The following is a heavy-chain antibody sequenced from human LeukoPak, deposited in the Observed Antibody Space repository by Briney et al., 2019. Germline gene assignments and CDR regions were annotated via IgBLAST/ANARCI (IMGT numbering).Heavy chain of an antibody. CDR3: AKAPLGRCTGVICYYFDY. J-gene: IGHJ4*02. CDR2: IGWNSVRV. CDR1: GFTFDDYA. V-gene: IGHV3-9*01. D-gene: IGHD2-15*01. Sequence: GRSLRLSCVASGFTFDDYAMHWVRLPPGKGLEWVARIGWNSVRVDYADSVKGRFTIARDNAKNSLYLQMNSLRAEDAAVYYCAKAPLGRCTGVICYYFDYWGQGTLVTVSS.